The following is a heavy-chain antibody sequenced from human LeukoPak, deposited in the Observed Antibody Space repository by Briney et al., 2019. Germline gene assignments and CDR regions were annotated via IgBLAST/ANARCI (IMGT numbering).Heavy chain of an antibody. CDR3: ASVRGYSSGWYASGFDP. CDR2: IYYSGST. J-gene: IGHJ5*02. V-gene: IGHV4-39*07. D-gene: IGHD6-19*01. Sequence: PSETLSLTCTVSGGSISSSSYYWGWIRQPPGKGLEWIGSIYYSGSTYYNPSLKSRVTISVDTSKNQFSLKLSSVTAADTAVYYCASVRGYSSGWYASGFDPWGQGTLVTVSS. CDR1: GGSISSSSYY.